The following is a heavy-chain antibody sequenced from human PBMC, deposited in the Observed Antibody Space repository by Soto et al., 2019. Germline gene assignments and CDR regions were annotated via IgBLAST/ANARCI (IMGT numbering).Heavy chain of an antibody. J-gene: IGHJ4*02. CDR2: IWYDGSNK. CDR1: GFTFSSYG. Sequence: QVHLVESGGGVVQPGRSLRLSCAASGFTFSSYGMHWVRQAPCKGLEWVAVIWYDGSNKYYADSVKGRFTISRDNSKNPLYLQMNSLRAEDTAVYYCARDRSGYNYDFDYWGQGTLVTVSS. V-gene: IGHV3-33*01. D-gene: IGHD5-12*01. CDR3: ARDRSGYNYDFDY.